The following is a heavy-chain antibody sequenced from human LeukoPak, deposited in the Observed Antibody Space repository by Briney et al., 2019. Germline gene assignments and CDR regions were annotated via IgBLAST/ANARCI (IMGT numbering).Heavy chain of an antibody. CDR1: GFTFSSYG. Sequence: QPGGSLRLSCAASGFTFSSYGMHWVRQAPGKGLEWEAFIRYDGSNKYYADSVKGRFTISRDNSKNTLYLQMNSLRAEDTAVYYCAKDGYDFWSGYSYYFDYWGQGTLVTVSS. D-gene: IGHD3-3*01. J-gene: IGHJ4*02. CDR2: IRYDGSNK. CDR3: AKDGYDFWSGYSYYFDY. V-gene: IGHV3-30*02.